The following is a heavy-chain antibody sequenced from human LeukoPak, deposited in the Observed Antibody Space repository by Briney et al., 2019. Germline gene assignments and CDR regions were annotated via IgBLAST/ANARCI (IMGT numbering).Heavy chain of an antibody. V-gene: IGHV4-59*08. CDR3: ARTVAPIEPYYFDF. Sequence: PSETLSLTCTVSGGSISSFYWSWIRQPPGKGLEWIGYIYYSGSTNYNPSFKSRVTISVDTSKKQFSLKLSSVTAADTAVYYCARTVAPIEPYYFDFWGQGTLVTVSS. J-gene: IGHJ4*02. D-gene: IGHD5-12*01. CDR1: GGSISSFY. CDR2: IYYSGST.